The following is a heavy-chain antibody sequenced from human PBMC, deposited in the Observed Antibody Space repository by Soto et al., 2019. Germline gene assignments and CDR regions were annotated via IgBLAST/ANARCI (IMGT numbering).Heavy chain of an antibody. J-gene: IGHJ4*02. CDR2: ISGSGGST. Sequence: PGGSLRLSCAASGFTFSSYAMSWVRQAPGKGLEWVSAISGSGGSTYYADSVKGRFTISRDNSKNTLYLQMNSLRAEDTAVYYCAKFARGGYCSSTSCPIRSPFYFDYWGQGTLVTVSS. D-gene: IGHD2-2*01. CDR3: AKFARGGYCSSTSCPIRSPFYFDY. CDR1: GFTFSSYA. V-gene: IGHV3-23*01.